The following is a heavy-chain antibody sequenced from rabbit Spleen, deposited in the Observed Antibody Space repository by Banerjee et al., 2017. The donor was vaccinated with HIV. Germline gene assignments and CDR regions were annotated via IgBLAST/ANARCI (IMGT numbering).Heavy chain of an antibody. J-gene: IGHJ4*01. V-gene: IGHV1S45*01. Sequence: QEQLEESGGDLVKPGASLTLTCTASGFSFSSSYWICWVRQAPGKGLEWIGCIDTSGDWTYYANWVNGRFTISSHNAQNTLYLQLNSLTAADTATYFCVREAGYGGYGDGNLWGPGTLVTVS. CDR3: VREAGYGGYGDGNL. CDR1: GFSFSSSYW. D-gene: IGHD6-1*01. CDR2: IDTSGDWT.